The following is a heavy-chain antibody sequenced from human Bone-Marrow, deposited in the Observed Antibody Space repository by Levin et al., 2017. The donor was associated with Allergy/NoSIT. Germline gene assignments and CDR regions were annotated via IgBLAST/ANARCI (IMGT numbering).Heavy chain of an antibody. J-gene: IGHJ3*02. CDR3: ARGLLLYPHAFDI. D-gene: IGHD2-2*02. Sequence: ALVKVSCKATGYSFSRYDINWVRQATGQGPEWMGWLNPNSGNTVLAQKFQGRVTLTRNTSISTAYLELSSLRDDDTALYYCARGLLLYPHAFDIWGQGTVVTVSS. V-gene: IGHV1-8*01. CDR1: GYSFSRYD. CDR2: LNPNSGNT.